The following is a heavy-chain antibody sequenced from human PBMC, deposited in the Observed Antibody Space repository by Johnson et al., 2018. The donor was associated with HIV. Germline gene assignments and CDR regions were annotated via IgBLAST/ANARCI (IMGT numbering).Heavy chain of an antibody. Sequence: EVQLVESGGGVVQPGRSLRLSCAVSGFTFSNHHMTWVRQAPGKGLEWVANINQDGSTIYYADSVKGRFTISRDNAKNSLYLQMNSLRAEDTAVYFCARAASQQQLKVPFDIWGQGTMVTVSS. CDR2: INQDGSTI. J-gene: IGHJ3*02. CDR1: GFTFSNHH. V-gene: IGHV3-7*01. CDR3: ARAASQQQLKVPFDI. D-gene: IGHD6-13*01.